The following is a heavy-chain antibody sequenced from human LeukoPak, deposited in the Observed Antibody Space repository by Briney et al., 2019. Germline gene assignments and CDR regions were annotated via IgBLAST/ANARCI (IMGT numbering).Heavy chain of an antibody. V-gene: IGHV4-39*01. D-gene: IGHD3-10*01. Sequence: PSETLSLTCTVSGGSISSSSYYWGWIRQPPGKGLEWIGSIYYSGSTYYNPSLKSRVTISVDTSKNQFSLKLSSVTAADTAVYYCARLSHYYGSGSYIPWGQGTLVTVSS. CDR2: IYYSGST. CDR3: ARLSHYYGSGSYIP. CDR1: GGSISSSSYY. J-gene: IGHJ5*02.